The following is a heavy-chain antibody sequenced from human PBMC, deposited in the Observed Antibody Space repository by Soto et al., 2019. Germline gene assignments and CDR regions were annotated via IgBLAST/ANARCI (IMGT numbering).Heavy chain of an antibody. Sequence: PGGSLRLSCAASGFTFSSYSMNWVRQAPGKGLEWVSYISSSSSTIYYADSVKGRFTISRDNAKNSLYLQMNSLRDEDTAVYYCARDPIFGVVIINYCGMDVWGQGTTVTVSS. CDR2: ISSSSSTI. CDR1: GFTFSSYS. J-gene: IGHJ6*02. V-gene: IGHV3-48*02. CDR3: ARDPIFGVVIINYCGMDV. D-gene: IGHD3-3*01.